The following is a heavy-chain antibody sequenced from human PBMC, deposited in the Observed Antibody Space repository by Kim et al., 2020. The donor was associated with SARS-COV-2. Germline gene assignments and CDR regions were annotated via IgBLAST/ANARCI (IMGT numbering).Heavy chain of an antibody. CDR1: GYTFRNFV. CDR2: IYGDT. J-gene: IGHJ4*02. CDR3: ARGGDQVSGTKSPPFEY. D-gene: IGHD2-21*02. Sequence: ASVKVSCKASGYTFRNFVLHWVRQAPGQRPEWMGWIYGDTTYSQKFQGRITFTRDTSADTAYMELSSLTSDDTAVYYCARGGDQVSGTKSPPFEYWGQGTLVGVSS. V-gene: IGHV1-3*01.